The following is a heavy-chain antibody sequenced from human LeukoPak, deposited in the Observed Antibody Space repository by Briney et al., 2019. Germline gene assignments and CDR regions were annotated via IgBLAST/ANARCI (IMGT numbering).Heavy chain of an antibody. CDR2: ISGSGATT. CDR3: AKDRIVISFGDVSKH. J-gene: IGHJ1*01. V-gene: IGHV3-23*01. D-gene: IGHD3-10*01. Sequence: GGSLRLSCAASGLTFSSYGMTWVRQAPGKGLEWVSGISGSGATTYYADSVMGRFTTARDNSKNTLFLHMNSLRAEDTAIYYCAKDRIVISFGDVSKHWGQGTLVTVSS. CDR1: GLTFSSYG.